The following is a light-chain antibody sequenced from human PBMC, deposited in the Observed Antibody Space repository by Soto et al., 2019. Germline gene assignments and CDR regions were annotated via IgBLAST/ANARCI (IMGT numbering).Light chain of an antibody. CDR3: QQYGSSGT. CDR1: QSVSNNY. Sequence: EISLTQSPATLSFSTGERATLSFRASQSVSNNYLAWYQQKPGQAPRLLIYGASNRATGIPDRFSGSGSGTDFTLTISRLEPEDFAVYYCQQYGSSGTFGQGTKVDIK. V-gene: IGKV3-20*01. CDR2: GAS. J-gene: IGKJ1*01.